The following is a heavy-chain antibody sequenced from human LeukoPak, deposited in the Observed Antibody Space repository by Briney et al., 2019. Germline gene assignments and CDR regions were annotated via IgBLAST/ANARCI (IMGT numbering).Heavy chain of an antibody. CDR2: IFGSGGSA. J-gene: IGHJ4*02. CDR3: GKTTTGYSSGRNPAWPVDY. Sequence: GGSLRLSCTASGFTFSSYAMYWVRQAPGKGLEWVSGIFGSGGSAHYADSVKGRLTISRDNSQNTVYLQMNSLRAEDTAVYYCGKTTTGYSSGRNPAWPVDYWGQGTLVTVSS. D-gene: IGHD6-19*01. V-gene: IGHV3-23*01. CDR1: GFTFSSYA.